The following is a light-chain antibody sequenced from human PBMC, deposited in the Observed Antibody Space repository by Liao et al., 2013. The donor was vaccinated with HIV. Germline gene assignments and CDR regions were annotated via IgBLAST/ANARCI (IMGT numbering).Light chain of an antibody. CDR1: NIGSKT. CDR3: QVWDSGSDHVV. CDR2: YDS. V-gene: IGLV3-21*01. J-gene: IGLJ2*01. Sequence: SYVLTQPPSXSVAPGKTARIPCGANNIGSKTVHWYQQKPGQAPVLVIYYDSVRPSGIPERFSGSNSGNAATLTISRVEAGDEADYYCQVWDSGSDHVVFGGGTKLTVL.